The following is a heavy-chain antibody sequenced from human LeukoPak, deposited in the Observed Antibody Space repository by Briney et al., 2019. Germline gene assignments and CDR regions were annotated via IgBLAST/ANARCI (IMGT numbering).Heavy chain of an antibody. V-gene: IGHV4-39*01. Sequence: PSETLSLTCTVSGGSISSSSYYWGWIRQPPGKGLEWIGSIYYSGSTYYNPSLKSRVTISVDTSKNQFSLKLSSVTAADTAVYYCARLPRAPTQYYYYMDVWGKGTTVTISS. J-gene: IGHJ6*03. CDR1: GGSISSSSYY. CDR3: ARLPRAPTQYYYYMDV. D-gene: IGHD1-1*01. CDR2: IYYSGST.